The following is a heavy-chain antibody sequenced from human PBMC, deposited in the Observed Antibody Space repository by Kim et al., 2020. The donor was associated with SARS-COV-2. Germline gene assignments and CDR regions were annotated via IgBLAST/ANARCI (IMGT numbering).Heavy chain of an antibody. J-gene: IGHJ6*02. V-gene: IGHV3-23*03. CDR3: AKEPSYGNNYYYGMDV. CDR1: GFTFSSYA. D-gene: IGHD3-10*01. CDR2: IYSGGSST. Sequence: GGSLRLSCAASGFTFSSYAMSWVRQAPGKGLEWDSVIYSGGSSTYYEDSVKGRFTISRDNTKNKQYLQMNSLRADDTAVYYCAKEPSYGNNYYYGMDVWGQGTTVTVSS.